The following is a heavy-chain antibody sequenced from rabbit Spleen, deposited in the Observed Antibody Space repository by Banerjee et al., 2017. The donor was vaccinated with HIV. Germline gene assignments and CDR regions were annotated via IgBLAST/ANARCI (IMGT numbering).Heavy chain of an antibody. Sequence: QQLVESGGGLVKPGTSLTLTCTASGFSFSRSYDMCWVRQAPGKGLEWIGCIYTGNGKTYYAGWAKGRFTISKASSTTVTLQMTSLTAADTATYFCARDLTSVIGWNFNLWGPGTLVTVS. J-gene: IGHJ4*01. CDR3: ARDLTSVIGWNFNL. D-gene: IGHD1-1*01. CDR2: IYTGNGKT. V-gene: IGHV1S40*01. CDR1: GFSFSRSYD.